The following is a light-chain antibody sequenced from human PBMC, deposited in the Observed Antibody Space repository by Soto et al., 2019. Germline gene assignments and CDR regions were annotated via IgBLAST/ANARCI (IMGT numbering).Light chain of an antibody. CDR1: QDISNY. J-gene: IGKJ4*01. CDR3: QKYNSAPRT. Sequence: DIQMTQSPSSLSASVGDRVTITCRASQDISNYLAWYQQKPGAVPKLLIYAASSLQSGVPSRFSGSGSGTDFTLTISILQPEDVATYYCQKYNSAPRTFGGGTKVEIK. V-gene: IGKV1-27*01. CDR2: AAS.